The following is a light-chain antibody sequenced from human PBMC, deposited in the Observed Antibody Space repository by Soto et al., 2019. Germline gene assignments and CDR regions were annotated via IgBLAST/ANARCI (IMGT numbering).Light chain of an antibody. CDR3: HQYGISPPT. CDR2: VGS. CDR1: QSVSGSD. V-gene: IGKV3-20*01. J-gene: IGKJ1*01. Sequence: EVVLTQSPGTLFLSPGERATLSCRASQSVSGSDLAWYQQKPGQAPRLLISVGSNRATGTPDSFSGSGSGTDFTLTISSLEPEDFAVFYCHQYGISPPTFGPGTKVEI.